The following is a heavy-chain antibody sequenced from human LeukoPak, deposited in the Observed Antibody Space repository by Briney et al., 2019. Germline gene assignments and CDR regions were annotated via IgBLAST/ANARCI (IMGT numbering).Heavy chain of an antibody. D-gene: IGHD3-10*01. CDR2: IWNDGSEK. J-gene: IGHJ6*02. V-gene: IGHV3-33*08. CDR3: ARVGSGSYSLYYYGMDV. Sequence: GGSLRLSCAASGFTFSTYGMHWVRQAPGKGLEWVAVIWNDGSEKYHADSVKGRFTISRDNSKNTLYLQMNSLRAEDTAVYYCARVGSGSYSLYYYGMDVWGQGTTVTVSS. CDR1: GFTFSTYG.